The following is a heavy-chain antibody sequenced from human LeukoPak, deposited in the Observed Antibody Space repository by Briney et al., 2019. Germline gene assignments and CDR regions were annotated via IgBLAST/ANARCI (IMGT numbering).Heavy chain of an antibody. CDR1: GGSISSSSYY. CDR2: IYYSGST. J-gene: IGHJ4*02. V-gene: IGHV4-39*01. D-gene: IGHD6-6*01. CDR3: ARGASSSSDS. Sequence: TSETLSLTCTVSGGSISSSSYYWGWIRQPPGKGLEWIGSIYYSGSTYYNPSLKSRVTISVDTSKNQFSLKLSSVTAADTAVYYCARGASSSSDSWGQGTLVTVSS.